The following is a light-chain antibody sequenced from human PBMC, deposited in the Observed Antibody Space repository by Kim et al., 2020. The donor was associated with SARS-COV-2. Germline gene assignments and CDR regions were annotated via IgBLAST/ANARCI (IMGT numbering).Light chain of an antibody. CDR3: QHYDSSSGT. CDR2: KAS. J-gene: IGKJ2*01. CDR1: QTIGSS. V-gene: IGKV1-5*03. Sequence: SGYVGDRVTITCRASQTIGSSLAWYQHKPGRAPKVLIYKASTLKNGVPSRFSGSGSGTEFTLTISTLQPEDVATYYCQHYDSSSGTFGQGTKLEI.